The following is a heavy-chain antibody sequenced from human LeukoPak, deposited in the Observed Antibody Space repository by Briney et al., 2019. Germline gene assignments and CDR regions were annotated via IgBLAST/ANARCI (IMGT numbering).Heavy chain of an antibody. CDR2: ISTVSTYT. D-gene: IGHD6-19*01. V-gene: IGHV3-11*06. Sequence: PGGSLRLSCAGSGFTFTDYYMRWIRQAPGKGLELLSYISTVSTYTNYADFVKGRFTISTDNANQSLFLQMDSLRADDTAVYYCARIKGYSSSPFDIWGQGTLVTVSS. CDR3: ARIKGYSSSPFDI. J-gene: IGHJ4*02. CDR1: GFTFTDYY.